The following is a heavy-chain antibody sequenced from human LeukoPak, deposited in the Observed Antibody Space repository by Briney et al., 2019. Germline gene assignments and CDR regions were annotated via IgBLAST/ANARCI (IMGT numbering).Heavy chain of an antibody. CDR1: GRSIIGRSYD. CDR2: IYYRGST. J-gene: IGHJ4*02. V-gene: IGHV4-39*01. D-gene: IGHD5/OR15-5a*01. CDR3: PRNSSTIVSRIRTAIGFDS. Sequence: NSSEKLSLTGSVSGRSIIGRSYDWASPRQSLGKGLEWIGSIYYRGSTHNSSSLKSRVSTSVDTSKTRFSLRLHPATAADTAICYCPRNSSTIVSRIRTAIGFDSWGQETRVTASS.